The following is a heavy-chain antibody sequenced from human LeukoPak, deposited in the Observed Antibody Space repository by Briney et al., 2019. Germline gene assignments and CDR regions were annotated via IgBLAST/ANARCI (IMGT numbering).Heavy chain of an antibody. J-gene: IGHJ4*02. CDR3: ASGEWPQDY. D-gene: IGHD3-10*01. CDR2: IYAGGNT. CDR1: GFTVSGNY. Sequence: QPGGPLRLSCAASGFTVSGNYMTWVRQAPGRGLEWVSLIYAGGNTYYPASVKGRFTISRDNSKNTLYLQMNSLRAEDTAVYYCASGEWPQDYWGQGTLVTASS. V-gene: IGHV3-53*01.